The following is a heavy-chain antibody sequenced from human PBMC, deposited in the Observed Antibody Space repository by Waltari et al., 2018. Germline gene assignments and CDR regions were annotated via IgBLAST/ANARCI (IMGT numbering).Heavy chain of an antibody. J-gene: IGHJ4*02. CDR3: AGARVGLSFDY. V-gene: IGHV4-38-2*01. Sequence: QVQLQESGPGLVKPSETLSLTCAVSGYSISSGYYWGWSRQPPGKGLEWIGSIYHSGSTDYNPSLKSRVTISVDTSKNQFSLTLSSVTAYDTAVYYWAGARVGLSFDYWGQGTLVTVSS. D-gene: IGHD3-10*01. CDR1: GYSISSGYY. CDR2: IYHSGST.